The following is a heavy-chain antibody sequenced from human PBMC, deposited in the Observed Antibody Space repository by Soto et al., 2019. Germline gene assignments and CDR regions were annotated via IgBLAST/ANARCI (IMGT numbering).Heavy chain of an antibody. Sequence: SETLSLTCTVSGGSISSGDYYWSWIRQPPGKGLEWIGYIYYTGSAYYNPSLKSRIIISVDTSKNQFSLQVSSVTAADTAVYYCARVLYYGSGTSDLWGQGTLVTSPQ. J-gene: IGHJ5*02. CDR1: GGSISSGDYY. V-gene: IGHV4-30-4*01. CDR3: ARVLYYGSGTSDL. CDR2: IYYTGSA. D-gene: IGHD3-10*01.